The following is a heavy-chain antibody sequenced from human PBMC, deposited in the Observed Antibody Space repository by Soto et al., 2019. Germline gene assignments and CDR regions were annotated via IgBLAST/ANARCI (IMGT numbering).Heavy chain of an antibody. V-gene: IGHV4-59*08. CDR3: ARHDSAHIYSSGWSNSGLFDY. J-gene: IGHJ4*02. D-gene: IGHD6-13*01. CDR1: GGSISSYY. CDR2: IYYSGST. Sequence: SETLSLTCTVSGGSISSYYWSWIRQPPGKGLEWIGYIYYSGSTNYNPSLKSRATISVDTSKNQFSLKLSSVTAADTAVYYCARHDSAHIYSSGWSNSGLFDYWGQGTLVTVSS.